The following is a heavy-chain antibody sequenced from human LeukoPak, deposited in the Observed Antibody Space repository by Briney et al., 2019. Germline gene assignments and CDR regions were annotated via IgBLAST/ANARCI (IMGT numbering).Heavy chain of an antibody. CDR3: AKDSDRYSNYGRGWFDP. CDR2: ISYDGSRK. V-gene: IGHV3-30*18. Sequence: PGGSLRLSCAASGFTFSSYGLHWVRQAPGRGLEWVAIISYDGSRKYFADSVKGRFTISRDNSKNTLYLQMNSLRAEDTAVYYCAKDSDRYSNYGRGWFDPWGQGTLVTVSS. CDR1: GFTFSSYG. J-gene: IGHJ5*02. D-gene: IGHD4-11*01.